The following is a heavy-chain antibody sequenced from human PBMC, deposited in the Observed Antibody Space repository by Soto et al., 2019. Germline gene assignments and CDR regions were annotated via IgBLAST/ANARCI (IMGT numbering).Heavy chain of an antibody. CDR2: VYYSGKT. J-gene: IGHJ4*02. CDR3: ARHGSY. V-gene: IGHV4-39*01. CDR1: GVSLRNSSYY. Sequence: QLQLQESGPRLLKPSETLSLTCTVSGVSLRNSSYYWGWIRQPPGKGLEWIGTVYYSGKTYYHPSLKSRVTISIDTSKNQFSLKLSSVTAADTAVYYCARHGSYWGQGTLVTVSS.